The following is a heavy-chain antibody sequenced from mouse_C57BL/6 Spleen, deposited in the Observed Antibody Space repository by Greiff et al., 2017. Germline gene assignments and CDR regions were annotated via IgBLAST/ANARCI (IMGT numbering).Heavy chain of an antibody. J-gene: IGHJ4*01. Sequence: QVQLQQPGAELVKPGASVKMSCKASGYTFTSYWITWVKQRPGQGLEWIGNIYPGSGSTNYNEKFKSKATLTVDTSSSTAYMQLSSLTSEDSAVYYCARRSYYYAMDYWGQGTSVTVSS. CDR3: ARRSYYYAMDY. CDR1: GYTFTSYW. V-gene: IGHV1-55*01. D-gene: IGHD2-10*01. CDR2: IYPGSGST.